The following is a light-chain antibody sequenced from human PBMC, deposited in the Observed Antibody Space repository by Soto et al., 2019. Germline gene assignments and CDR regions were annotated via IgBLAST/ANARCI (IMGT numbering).Light chain of an antibody. CDR1: RSDVGGFNY. CDR3: TSYTSSDTYVV. V-gene: IGLV2-14*03. CDR2: DVT. Sequence: QSVLTQPASVSGSPGQSITISCAGARSDVGGFNYVSWYQHHPGKAPKLMIYDVTNRPSGVSDRFSGPKSGNTASLAISGLQAEDEADYYCTSYTSSDTYVVFGGGTKLTVL. J-gene: IGLJ2*01.